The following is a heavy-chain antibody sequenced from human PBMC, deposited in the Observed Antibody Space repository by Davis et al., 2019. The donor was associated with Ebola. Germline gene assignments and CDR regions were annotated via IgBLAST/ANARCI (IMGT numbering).Heavy chain of an antibody. D-gene: IGHD2-2*01. V-gene: IGHV3-23*01. J-gene: IGHJ6*02. Sequence: GESLKISCAASGFTFSSYAMSWVRQAPGKGLEWVSAISGSGGSTYYADSVKGRFTISRDNSKNTLYLQMNSLRAEDTAVYYCARGEVPAAISGPYYYGMDVWGQGTTVTVSS. CDR2: ISGSGGST. CDR1: GFTFSSYA. CDR3: ARGEVPAAISGPYYYGMDV.